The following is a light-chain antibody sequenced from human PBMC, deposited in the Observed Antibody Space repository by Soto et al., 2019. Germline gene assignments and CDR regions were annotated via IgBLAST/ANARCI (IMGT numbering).Light chain of an antibody. CDR1: QTIRSW. V-gene: IGKV1-5*03. Sequence: DIQMTQSPSTASASIGDRVTITCRASQTIRSWVAWYQQKPGKAPELLIYSASGLETGVPSRFSGSGFGTEFTLTISSLHPDDLATYYCQEYNGDSRLTFGRGTKVEIK. CDR3: QEYNGDSRLT. CDR2: SAS. J-gene: IGKJ4*01.